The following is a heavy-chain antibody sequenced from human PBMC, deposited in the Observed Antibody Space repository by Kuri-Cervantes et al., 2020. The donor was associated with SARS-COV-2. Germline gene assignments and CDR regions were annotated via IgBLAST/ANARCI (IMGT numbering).Heavy chain of an antibody. Sequence: GGSLRLSCAASGFTFSSYAMSWVRQAPGKGLEWVSAISSSGSTIYYADSVKGRFTISRENAKNSLYLQMNSLRAEDTAVYYCARVDSSSSWYYYYYMDVWGKGTTVTVSS. J-gene: IGHJ6*03. V-gene: IGHV3-21*04. CDR1: GFTFSSYA. D-gene: IGHD6-6*01. CDR3: ARVDSSSSWYYYYYMDV. CDR2: ISSSGSTI.